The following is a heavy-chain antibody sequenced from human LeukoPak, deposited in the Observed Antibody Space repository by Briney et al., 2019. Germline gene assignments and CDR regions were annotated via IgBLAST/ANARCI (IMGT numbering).Heavy chain of an antibody. V-gene: IGHV4-59*01. CDR1: GGSISSYY. Sequence: PSETLSLTCTVSGGSISSYYWSWIRQPPGKGLEWIGYIYYSGSTNYNPSLKSRVTISVDTSKNQFSLKLSSVTAADTAVYYCARGVGLPGYYYYYGMDVWGQGTTVTVSS. J-gene: IGHJ6*02. D-gene: IGHD5-12*01. CDR3: ARGVGLPGYYYYYGMDV. CDR2: IYYSGST.